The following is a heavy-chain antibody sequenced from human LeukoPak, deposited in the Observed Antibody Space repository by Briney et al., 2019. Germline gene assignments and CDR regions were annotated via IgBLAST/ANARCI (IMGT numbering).Heavy chain of an antibody. CDR1: GFTVSSNY. CDR2: IYSGGST. J-gene: IGHJ6*02. D-gene: IGHD4-23*01. CDR3: ARTGRDYGGKPIIYYYYGMDV. V-gene: IGHV3-66*01. Sequence: PGGSLRLSCAASGFTVSSNYMSWVRQAPGKGLEWVSVIYSGGSTYYADSVKGRFTISRDNSKNTLYLQMNSLRAEDTAVYYCARTGRDYGGKPIIYYYYGMDVWGQGTTVTVSS.